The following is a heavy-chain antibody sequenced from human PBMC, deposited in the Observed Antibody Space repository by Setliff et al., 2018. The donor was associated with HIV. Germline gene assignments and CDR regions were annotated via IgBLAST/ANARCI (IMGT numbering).Heavy chain of an antibody. V-gene: IGHV4-39*07. Sequence: SETLSLTCTVSGGSISNSSYYWGWIRQPPGKGLEWIGSIYYSGSTYYNPSLKSRVIISEDTWKNQFSLKLSSVTAADTAVYFCARGSGTFYDVLTFGPWGQGTLVTVS. D-gene: IGHD3-9*01. J-gene: IGHJ4*02. CDR2: IYYSGST. CDR1: GGSISNSSYY. CDR3: ARGSGTFYDVLTFGP.